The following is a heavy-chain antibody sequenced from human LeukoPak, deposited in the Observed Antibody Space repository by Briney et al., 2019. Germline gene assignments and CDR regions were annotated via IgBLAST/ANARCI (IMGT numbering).Heavy chain of an antibody. CDR3: ARGPLYSSGWYYYYYGMDV. J-gene: IGHJ6*02. Sequence: SETLSLTCVVYGGSFSGYYWSWIRQPPGKGLEWIGEINHSGSTNYNPSLKSRVTISVDTSKNQFSLKLSSVTAADTAVYYCARGPLYSSGWYYYYYGMDVWGQGTTVTVSS. D-gene: IGHD6-19*01. V-gene: IGHV4-34*01. CDR2: INHSGST. CDR1: GGSFSGYY.